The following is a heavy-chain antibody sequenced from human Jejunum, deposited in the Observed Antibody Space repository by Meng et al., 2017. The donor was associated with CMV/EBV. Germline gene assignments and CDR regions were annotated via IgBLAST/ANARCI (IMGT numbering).Heavy chain of an antibody. CDR2: IYSTGGT. D-gene: IGHD5/OR15-5a*01. CDR1: GFTVRSYY. CDR3: ARASLHAYMDV. V-gene: IGHV3-53*01. J-gene: IGHJ6*03. Sequence: SAASGFTVRSYYLSWVRPAPGKGLEWVSVIYSTGGTCYADSVRGRFAISRDNSKTTLFLQMNSLRAEDTAVYYCARASLHAYMDVWGQGTTVTVSS.